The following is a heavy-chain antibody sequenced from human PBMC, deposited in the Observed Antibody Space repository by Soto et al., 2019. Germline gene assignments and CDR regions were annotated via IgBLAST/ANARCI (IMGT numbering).Heavy chain of an antibody. J-gene: IGHJ6*02. CDR3: ATAATSGYSSSWYSDYYYGMDV. V-gene: IGHV1-3*01. CDR2: INAGNGNT. D-gene: IGHD6-13*01. CDR1: GHTFTSYA. Sequence: ASAKVSCKASGHTFTSYAMHWVRQAPGQRLEWMGWINAGNGNTKYSQKFQGRVTITRDTSASTAYMELSSLRSEDTAVYYCATAATSGYSSSWYSDYYYGMDVWGQGTTVTVSS.